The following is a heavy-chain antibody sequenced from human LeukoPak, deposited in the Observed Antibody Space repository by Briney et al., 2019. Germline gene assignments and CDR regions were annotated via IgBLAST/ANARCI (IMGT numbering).Heavy chain of an antibody. CDR2: ISYDGSNK. J-gene: IGHJ6*04. V-gene: IGHV3-30*04. CDR3: AREVFPHSYYYYGMDV. CDR1: GFTFNSYA. Sequence: GGSLRLSCAASGFTFNSYAMHWVRQAPGKGLEWVAVISYDGSNKYYADSVKGRFTISRDNSKNTLYLQMNSLRAEDTAVYYCAREVFPHSYYYYGMDVWGKGTTVTVSS. D-gene: IGHD3-10*01.